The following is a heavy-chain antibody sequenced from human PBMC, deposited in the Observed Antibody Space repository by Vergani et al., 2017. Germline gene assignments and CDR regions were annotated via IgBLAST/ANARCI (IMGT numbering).Heavy chain of an antibody. CDR2: ISYDGSNK. V-gene: IGHV3-30*18. Sequence: VQLVESGGGLVQPGGSLRLSCAASGFTFSSYGMHWVRQAPGKGLEWVAVISYDGSNKYYADSVKGRFTISRDNSKNTLYLQMNSLRAEDTAVYYCAKTQWELTGKDYFDYWGQGTLVTVSS. CDR1: GFTFSSYG. J-gene: IGHJ4*02. CDR3: AKTQWELTGKDYFDY. D-gene: IGHD1-26*01.